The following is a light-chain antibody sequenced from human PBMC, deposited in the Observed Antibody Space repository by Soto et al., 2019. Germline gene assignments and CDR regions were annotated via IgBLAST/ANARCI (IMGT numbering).Light chain of an antibody. Sequence: EIVMTQSPATLSVSPGERATLSCRASQSVFTSLAWYQQKPGQAPRLLIYDASNRANGIPVRFSGSGSGTDFTLTISSLEPEDFAVYVCQQYGTSPTWTFGQGTKVDIK. CDR1: QSVFTS. V-gene: IGKV3D-15*02. CDR3: QQYGTSPTWT. J-gene: IGKJ1*01. CDR2: DAS.